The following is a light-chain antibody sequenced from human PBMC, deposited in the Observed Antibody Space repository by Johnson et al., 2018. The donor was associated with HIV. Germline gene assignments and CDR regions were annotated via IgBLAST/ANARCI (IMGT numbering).Light chain of an antibody. V-gene: IGLV1-51*01. J-gene: IGLJ1*01. CDR3: GTCDSSLSAGV. CDR1: SSNIGNNY. Sequence: QSVLTQPPSLSAAPGQKVTISCSGSSSNIGNNYVSWYQQLPGTAPKLLIYENNKRPSGIPDRFSGSKSGTSATLVIAGLQTGDEADYYCGTCDSSLSAGVFGTGTKVTVL. CDR2: ENN.